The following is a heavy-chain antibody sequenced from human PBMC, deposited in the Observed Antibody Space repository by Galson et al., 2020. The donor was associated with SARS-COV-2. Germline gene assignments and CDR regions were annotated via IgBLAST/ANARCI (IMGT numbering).Heavy chain of an antibody. CDR3: AKGEIVIIPAAVPLYFDS. CDR1: GFAFRTFG. V-gene: IGHV3-30*18. CDR2: ISHDGNKQ. D-gene: IGHD2-15*01. Sequence: GESLKISCAASGFAFRTFGMHWVRQAPGKGLEWVAVISHDGNKQYYADSVRGRFTVSGDKSQKTVYLQMNSLRTEDTAVYYCAKGEIVIIPAAVPLYFDSWGQGTLVTVSS. J-gene: IGHJ4*02.